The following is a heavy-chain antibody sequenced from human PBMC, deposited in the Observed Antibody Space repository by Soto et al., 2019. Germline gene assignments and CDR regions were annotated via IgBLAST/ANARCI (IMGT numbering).Heavy chain of an antibody. CDR2: ISYDGSNK. CDR3: AKSRGSGNNGMDV. D-gene: IGHD3-10*01. Sequence: QVQLVESGGDVVQPGRSLRLSCAASGFTFSSYGMHWVRQAPGKGLEWVAVISYDGSNKYYADSVKGRFTISRDNSKNTLYLQMNSLRAEDTAVYYCAKSRGSGNNGMDVWGQGTTVTVSS. CDR1: GFTFSSYG. J-gene: IGHJ6*02. V-gene: IGHV3-30*18.